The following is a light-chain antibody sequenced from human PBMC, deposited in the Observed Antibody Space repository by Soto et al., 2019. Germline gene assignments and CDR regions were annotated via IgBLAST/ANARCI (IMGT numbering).Light chain of an antibody. CDR2: DVS. J-gene: IGLJ1*01. CDR3: SSYTTSSTYV. CDR1: SSDVGGYHY. V-gene: IGLV2-14*01. Sequence: LNRPASVSGSPGQSITISCTGTSSDVGGYHYVSWYQQYPGKAPKVMIYDVSNRPSGVSNRFSGSKSGNTASLTISGLQAEDEADYYCSSYTTSSTYVFGTGTKVTVL.